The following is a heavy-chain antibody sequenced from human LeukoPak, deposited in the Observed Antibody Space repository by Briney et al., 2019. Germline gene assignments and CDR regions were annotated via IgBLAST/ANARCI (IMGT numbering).Heavy chain of an antibody. CDR1: GGSFSGYY. V-gene: IGHV4-34*01. CDR2: INHSGST. Sequence: SETLSLTCAVYGGSFSGYYWSWIRQPPGKGLEWIGEINHSGSTNYNPSLKSRVTISVDTSKNQFSLKLSSVTAADTAVYYCARGIGLGVAAAAPFDYWGQGTLVTASP. D-gene: IGHD6-13*01. J-gene: IGHJ4*02. CDR3: ARGIGLGVAAAAPFDY.